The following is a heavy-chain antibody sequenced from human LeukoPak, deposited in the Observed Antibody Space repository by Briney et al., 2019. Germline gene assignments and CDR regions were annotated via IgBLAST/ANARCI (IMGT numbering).Heavy chain of an antibody. Sequence: GASVKVSCKPSGGTFSSYAISWVRQAPGQGLEWMGGIIPIFGTANYAQKFQGRVTITADKSTSTAYRELSSLRSEDTAVYYCAGGRYVQLWFGDYWGQGTLVTVSS. CDR1: GGTFSSYA. J-gene: IGHJ4*02. D-gene: IGHD5-18*01. CDR2: IIPIFGTA. CDR3: AGGRYVQLWFGDY. V-gene: IGHV1-69*06.